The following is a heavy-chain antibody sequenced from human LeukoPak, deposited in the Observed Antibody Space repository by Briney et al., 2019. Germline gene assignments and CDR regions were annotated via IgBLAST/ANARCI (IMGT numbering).Heavy chain of an antibody. D-gene: IGHD3-10*01. CDR3: ARASSGRHKNWFDP. Sequence: ASVKVSCKASGYTFTSYDINWVRQATGQGLEWMGWMNPNSGNTGYAQKFQGRVTITRNTSISTAYMELSSLRSEDTAVYYCARASSGRHKNWFDPWGQGTLVTVSS. CDR1: GYTFTSYD. V-gene: IGHV1-8*03. CDR2: MNPNSGNT. J-gene: IGHJ5*02.